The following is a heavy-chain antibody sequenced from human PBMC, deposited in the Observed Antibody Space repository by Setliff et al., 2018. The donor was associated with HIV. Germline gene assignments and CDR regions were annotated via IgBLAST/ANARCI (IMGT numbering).Heavy chain of an antibody. V-gene: IGHV4-61*02. CDR1: GGSMNSENNH. J-gene: IGHJ4*02. D-gene: IGHD3-10*01. Sequence: SETLSLTCTVSGGSMNSENNHWGWFRQPAGKGLEWIGRFTNRGSTDYNPSLKSRVTISIDRSRNQFSLKMSSVTAADTAVYYCARQGLTMFPGGGVPAPILYYFDFWGQGILVTVSS. CDR2: FTNRGST. CDR3: ARQGLTMFPGGGVPAPILYYFDF.